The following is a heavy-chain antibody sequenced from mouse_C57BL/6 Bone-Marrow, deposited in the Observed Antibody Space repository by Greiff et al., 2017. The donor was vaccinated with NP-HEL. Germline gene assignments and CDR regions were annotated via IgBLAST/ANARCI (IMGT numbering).Heavy chain of an antibody. D-gene: IGHD1-1*01. Sequence: QVQLKESGAEPVRPGASVKMSCKASGYTFTSYNMHWVKQTPRQGLEWIGAIYPGNGDTSYNQKFKGKATLTVDKSSSTAYMQLSSLTSEDSAVYFCARKGSLGSSYWYFDVWGTGTTVTVSS. CDR3: ARKGSLGSSYWYFDV. CDR1: GYTFTSYN. V-gene: IGHV1-12*01. CDR2: IYPGNGDT. J-gene: IGHJ1*03.